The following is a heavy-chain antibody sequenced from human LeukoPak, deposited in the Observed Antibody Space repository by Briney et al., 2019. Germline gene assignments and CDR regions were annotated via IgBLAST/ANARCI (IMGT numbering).Heavy chain of an antibody. Sequence: PGGSLRLSCAASEFTFDDYGMSWVRQAPGKGLEWVSGINWNGGSTGYADSVKGRFTISRDNAKKSLYLQMNSLRAEDTALYYCARTSGGYGDWAYWGQGTLVTVSS. D-gene: IGHD4-17*01. CDR3: ARTSGGYGDWAY. V-gene: IGHV3-20*04. CDR1: EFTFDDYG. CDR2: INWNGGST. J-gene: IGHJ4*02.